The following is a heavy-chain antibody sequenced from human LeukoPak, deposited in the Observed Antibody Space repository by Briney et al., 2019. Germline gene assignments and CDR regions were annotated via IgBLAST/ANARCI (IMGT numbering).Heavy chain of an antibody. CDR1: RFTFSDHS. D-gene: IGHD3-10*01. CDR3: AKDPGKSRSDY. V-gene: IGHV3-23*01. Sequence: GGSLRLSCAASRFTFSDHSLSWVRQTPGKRLEWVSSISGSGDNTFYADSVKGRFTISRDNSKNTLYLQMNSLRAEDTAVYYCAKDPGKSRSDYWGQGTLVTVSS. J-gene: IGHJ4*02. CDR2: ISGSGDNT.